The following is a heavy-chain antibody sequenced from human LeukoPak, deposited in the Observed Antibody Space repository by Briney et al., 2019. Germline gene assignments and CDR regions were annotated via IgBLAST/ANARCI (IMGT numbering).Heavy chain of an antibody. V-gene: IGHV4-38-2*02. D-gene: IGHD3-22*01. CDR2: IYHSGST. CDR3: ARATESITMIVVVDAFDI. Sequence: KPSETLSLTCTVSGYSISSGYYWGWIRQPPGKGLEWIGSIYHSGSTYYNPSLKSRVTISVDTSKNQFSLKLSSVTAADTAVYYCARATESITMIVVVDAFDIWGQGTMVTVSS. CDR1: GYSISSGYY. J-gene: IGHJ3*02.